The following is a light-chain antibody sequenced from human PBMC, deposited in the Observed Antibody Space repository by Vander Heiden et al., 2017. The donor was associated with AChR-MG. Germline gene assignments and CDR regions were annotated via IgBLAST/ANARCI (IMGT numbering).Light chain of an antibody. J-gene: IGKJ2*01. CDR2: DAS. CDR1: QSVSNF. Sequence: IVLTQSPATLSLSPGERATLSCRASQSVSNFLAWYQQKPGQAPRLLIYDASNRATGIPARFSGSGSGTDFTLTISSLQLEDFAVYYCQQRGHWHHTFGQGTKLEIK. CDR3: QQRGHWHHT. V-gene: IGKV3-11*01.